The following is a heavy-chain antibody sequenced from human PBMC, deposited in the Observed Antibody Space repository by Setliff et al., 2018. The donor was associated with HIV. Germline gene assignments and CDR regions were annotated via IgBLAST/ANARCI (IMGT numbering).Heavy chain of an antibody. CDR2: IFDSENN. V-gene: IGHV4-59*01. CDR3: ARQITSVTPEMLVVNDAFDV. J-gene: IGHJ3*01. CDR1: GDSITHYY. D-gene: IGHD4-17*01. Sequence: SETLSLTCSVSGDSITHYYWNWIRQPPGKGLEWIGNIFDSENNNYNPSLKSRVSMSVDTSKNQFSLRLTSVTAADTAVYYCARQITSVTPEMLVVNDAFDVWGQGKMVT.